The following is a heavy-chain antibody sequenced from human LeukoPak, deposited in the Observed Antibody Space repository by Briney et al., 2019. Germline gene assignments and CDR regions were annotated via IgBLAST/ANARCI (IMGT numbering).Heavy chain of an antibody. CDR2: LIPIFGTA. V-gene: IGHV1-69*05. Sequence: RVASVKVSCKASGGTFSRYAISWVPQAPGQGLEWMGGLIPIFGTANYAQKFQGRVTITTDESTSTAYMELSSLRSEDTAVYYCARDRGYCSSISCHIGECNWFDPWGQGTLVTVSP. J-gene: IGHJ5*02. CDR1: GGTFSRYA. D-gene: IGHD2-2*02. CDR3: ARDRGYCSSISCHIGECNWFDP.